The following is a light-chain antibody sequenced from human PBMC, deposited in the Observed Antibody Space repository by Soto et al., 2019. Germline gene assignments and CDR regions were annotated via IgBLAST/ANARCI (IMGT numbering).Light chain of an antibody. Sequence: QSLLTQPPSVSWAPGQRVTISCTGSSSNIGAGYDLHWYQQLPGTAPKLLIYDDNNRPSGVPDRFSGSKSGTSASLAITGLQAEDEADYYCQSYDSSLSGYVFGTGTKVTVL. J-gene: IGLJ1*01. CDR3: QSYDSSLSGYV. CDR2: DDN. V-gene: IGLV1-40*01. CDR1: SSNIGAGYD.